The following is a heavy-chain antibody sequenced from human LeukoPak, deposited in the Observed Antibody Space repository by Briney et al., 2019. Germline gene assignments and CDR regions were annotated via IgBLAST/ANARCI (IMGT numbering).Heavy chain of an antibody. CDR3: ARDSPHCGGDCYSTCYYMDV. Sequence: SVKVSCKASGGTFSSYAISWVRQAPGQGLEWMGGIIPIFGTANYAQKFQSRVTITTDESTSTAYMELSSLRSEDTAVYYCARDSPHCGGDCYSTCYYMDVWGKGTTVTVSS. CDR2: IIPIFGTA. CDR1: GGTFSSYA. V-gene: IGHV1-69*05. D-gene: IGHD2-21*01. J-gene: IGHJ6*03.